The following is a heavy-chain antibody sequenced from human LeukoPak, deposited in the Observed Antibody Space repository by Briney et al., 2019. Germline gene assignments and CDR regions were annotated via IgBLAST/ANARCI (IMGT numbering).Heavy chain of an antibody. Sequence: PGGSLRLSCAASGFTVSSNYMSWVRQAPGKGLEWVALISYDGNNKYYADSVKGRFTISRDNSKNTLYLQMNSLRAEDTAVYYCARAEGDPGIVAYWGQGTLVTVSS. V-gene: IGHV3-30*03. J-gene: IGHJ4*02. CDR2: ISYDGNNK. CDR3: ARAEGDPGIVAY. CDR1: GFTVSSNY. D-gene: IGHD6-13*01.